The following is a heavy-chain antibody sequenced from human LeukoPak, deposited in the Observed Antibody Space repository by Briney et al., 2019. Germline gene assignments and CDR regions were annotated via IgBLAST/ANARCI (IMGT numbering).Heavy chain of an antibody. CDR1: GFTFSSYG. CDR2: IWYDGTNK. J-gene: IGHJ4*02. V-gene: IGHV3-30*02. D-gene: IGHD6-6*01. Sequence: GGSLRLSCAASGFTFSSYGMHWVRQAPGKGLEWVAFIWYDGTNKYYPDSLKGRFTISRDNSKNTLYLQMNSLRTEDTAVYYCAKGGSSSSIDYWGQGTLVTVSS. CDR3: AKGGSSSSIDY.